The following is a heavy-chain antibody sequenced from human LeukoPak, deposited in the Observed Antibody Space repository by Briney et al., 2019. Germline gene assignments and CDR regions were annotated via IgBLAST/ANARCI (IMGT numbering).Heavy chain of an antibody. J-gene: IGHJ4*02. CDR3: ARVSGRYYFNFDY. V-gene: IGHV4-59*01. Sequence: SSETLSLTCTVSGVSISSYYWSWIRQPPGKGLEWIGYIYYSGSTNYNPSLKSRVTISVDTSKNQFSLKLSSVTAADTAVYYCARVSGRYYFNFDYWGEGTLVTASS. CDR2: IYYSGST. D-gene: IGHD1-26*01. CDR1: GVSISSYY.